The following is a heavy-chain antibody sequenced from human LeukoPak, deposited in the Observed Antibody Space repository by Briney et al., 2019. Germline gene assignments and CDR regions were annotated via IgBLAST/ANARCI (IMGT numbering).Heavy chain of an antibody. Sequence: SETLSLTCTVSGRYIQNSSYYWVWIRQPPGKGLEWIGSIYYSGSTYYNPSLKSRVPISVDTSKHQFSLKLRSVTAAHAAVYYSARRTREYSYGSLDYWGQGTLVTVSS. CDR3: ARRTREYSYGSLDY. CDR2: IYYSGST. CDR1: GRYIQNSSYY. J-gene: IGHJ4*02. D-gene: IGHD5-18*01. V-gene: IGHV4-39*01.